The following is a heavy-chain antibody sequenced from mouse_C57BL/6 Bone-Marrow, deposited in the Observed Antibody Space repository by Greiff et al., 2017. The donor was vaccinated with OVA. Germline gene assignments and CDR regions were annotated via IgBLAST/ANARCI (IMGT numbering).Heavy chain of an antibody. CDR2: IDPENGDT. CDR3: TLLDSSGYVGFAY. J-gene: IGHJ3*01. Sequence: EVQLLESGAELVRPGASVKLSCTASGFNFKDDYMHWVKQRPEQGLEWIGWIDPENGDTEYDSKFQGKATLTADTSSNTAYLQLSSLTSEDTAVYYCTLLDSSGYVGFAYWGQGTLVTVSA. CDR1: GFNFKDDY. D-gene: IGHD3-2*02. V-gene: IGHV14-4*01.